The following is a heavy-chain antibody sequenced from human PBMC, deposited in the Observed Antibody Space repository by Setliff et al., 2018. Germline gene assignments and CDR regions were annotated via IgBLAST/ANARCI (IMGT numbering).Heavy chain of an antibody. V-gene: IGHV4-38-2*02. J-gene: IGHJ4*02. D-gene: IGHD6-13*01. Sequence: SETLSLTCTVSGYSISSGYYWVWMRQPPGKRLEWIGSTYYNGTAYYNPSLQSRVAISVDTSKNYFSLDVSSVTAADTAVYYCVRESRSTWYRRDFWGQGTLVTVP. CDR2: TYYNGTA. CDR3: VRESRSTWYRRDF. CDR1: GYSISSGYY.